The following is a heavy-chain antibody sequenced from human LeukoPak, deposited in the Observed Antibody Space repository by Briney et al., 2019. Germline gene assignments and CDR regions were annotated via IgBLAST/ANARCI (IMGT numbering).Heavy chain of an antibody. D-gene: IGHD6-13*01. V-gene: IGHV3-33*01. CDR1: GFTFGDYA. CDR3: AREGKAAGTSGWIDP. J-gene: IGHJ5*02. CDR2: LWYVGSNK. Sequence: PGGSLRLSCAASGFTFGDYAMHWVRQVPGKGLEWVAVLWYVGSNKYHADSVKGRFTISRDNSKNTLYLEMNSLKVEDTAVYYCAREGKAAGTSGWIDPWGQGTLVTVSS.